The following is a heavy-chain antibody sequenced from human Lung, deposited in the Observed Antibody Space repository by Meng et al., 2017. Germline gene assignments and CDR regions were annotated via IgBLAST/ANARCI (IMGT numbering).Heavy chain of an antibody. V-gene: IGHV4-34*01. CDR3: ARGPTTMAHDFDY. CDR1: GGSFSDYY. CDR2: INHSGST. Sequence: QVSRRHGAAGLFEPSETLSLPGVVSGGSFSDYYWSWIRQPPGKGLEWIGEINHSGSTNYNPSLESRATISVDTSQNNLSLKLSSVTAADSAVYYCARGPTTMAHDFDYWGQGTLVTVSS. D-gene: IGHD4-11*01. J-gene: IGHJ4*02.